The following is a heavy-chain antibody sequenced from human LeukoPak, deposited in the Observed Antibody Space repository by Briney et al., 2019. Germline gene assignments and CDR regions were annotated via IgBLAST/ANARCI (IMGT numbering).Heavy chain of an antibody. CDR2: INHSGST. Sequence: SETLSLTCAVYGGSFSGYYWSWIRQPPGKGLEWIGEINHSGSTNYNPSLKSRVTISVDTSKNQFSLKLSSVTAADTAVYYCARSPLWFGESYFDYWGQGTLVTVSS. J-gene: IGHJ4*02. D-gene: IGHD3-10*01. V-gene: IGHV4-34*01. CDR3: ARSPLWFGESYFDY. CDR1: GGSFSGYY.